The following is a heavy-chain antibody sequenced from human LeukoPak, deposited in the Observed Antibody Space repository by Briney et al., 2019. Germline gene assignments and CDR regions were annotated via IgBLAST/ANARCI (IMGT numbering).Heavy chain of an antibody. CDR3: ARDAGSSWYPNWFDP. D-gene: IGHD6-13*01. CDR2: ISGTGSST. J-gene: IGHJ5*02. V-gene: IGHV3-23*01. Sequence: GGSLRLSCAASGFTFNNYAMNWVRQGPGEGLEWVSAISGTGSSTYYADSVKGRFTISRDNSKNTLYLQMNSLRAEDTAVYYCARDAGSSWYPNWFDPWGQGTLVTVSS. CDR1: GFTFNNYA.